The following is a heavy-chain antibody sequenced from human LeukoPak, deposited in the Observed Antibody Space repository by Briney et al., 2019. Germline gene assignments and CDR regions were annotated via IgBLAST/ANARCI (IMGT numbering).Heavy chain of an antibody. D-gene: IGHD2-2*01. J-gene: IGHJ6*03. Sequence: PGGSLRLSCAASGFTFSSYEMNWVRQAPGKGLEWVSYISSSGSTIYYADSVKGRFTISRDNAKNSLYLQMNSLRAEDTAVYYCARCGPQIVVVPAAAPPYYYYMDVWGKGTTVTVSS. CDR2: ISSSGSTI. CDR3: ARCGPQIVVVPAAAPPYYYYMDV. V-gene: IGHV3-48*03. CDR1: GFTFSSYE.